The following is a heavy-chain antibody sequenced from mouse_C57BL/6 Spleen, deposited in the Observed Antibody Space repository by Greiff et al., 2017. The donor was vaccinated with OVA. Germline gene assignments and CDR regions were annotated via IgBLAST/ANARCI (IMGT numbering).Heavy chain of an antibody. Sequence: QVQLQQSGAELVKPGASVKLSCKASGYTFTSYWMHWVKQRPGRGLEWIGRIDPNSGGTKYNEKFKSKATLTVDKPSSTAYMQLSSLTSEDSAVYDCARGGYYGSLFSWYFDVWGTGTTVTVSS. CDR1: GYTFTSYW. D-gene: IGHD1-1*01. V-gene: IGHV1-72*01. J-gene: IGHJ1*03. CDR3: ARGGYYGSLFSWYFDV. CDR2: IDPNSGGT.